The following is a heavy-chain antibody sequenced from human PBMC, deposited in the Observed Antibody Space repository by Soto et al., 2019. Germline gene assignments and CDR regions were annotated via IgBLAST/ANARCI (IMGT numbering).Heavy chain of an antibody. Sequence: QVQLVQSGAEVKKPGASVKVSCKASGYTFTSYGISWVRQAPGQGLEWMGWISAYNGNTNYAQKLQGRVTMTTDTSTSTAYMELRSLGSDDTAVYYCARDTSYCTNGVCYWFDYWGQGTLVTVSS. V-gene: IGHV1-18*01. D-gene: IGHD2-8*01. CDR3: ARDTSYCTNGVCYWFDY. CDR1: GYTFTSYG. J-gene: IGHJ4*02. CDR2: ISAYNGNT.